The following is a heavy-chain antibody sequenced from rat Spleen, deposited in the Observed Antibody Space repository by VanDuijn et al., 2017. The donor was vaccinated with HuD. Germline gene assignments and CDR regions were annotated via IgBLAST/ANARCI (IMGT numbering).Heavy chain of an antibody. CDR2: ISYDGSST. D-gene: IGHD5-1*01. J-gene: IGHJ2*01. CDR1: GFTFSDYN. V-gene: IGHV5-7*01. Sequence: EVQLVESGGGLVQPGRSLKLSCAASGFTFSDYNMAWVRQAPKKGLEWVATISYDGSSTYYRDSVKGRFTISRDNAKSTLYLQMDSLRSEDTATYYCARRELDYWGQGVMVTVSS. CDR3: ARRELDY.